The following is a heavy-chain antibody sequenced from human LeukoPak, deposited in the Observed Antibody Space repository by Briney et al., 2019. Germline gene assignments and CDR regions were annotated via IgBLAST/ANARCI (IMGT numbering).Heavy chain of an antibody. V-gene: IGHV4-59*05. CDR3: ASGLYTYGPYYYFDY. D-gene: IGHD5-18*01. J-gene: IGHJ4*02. CDR2: IYYSGST. CDR1: GGSISSYY. Sequence: SETLSLTCTVSGGSISSYYWSWIRQPPGKGLEWIGSIYYSGSTYYNPSLKSRVTISVDTSKNQFSLKLSSVTAADTAVYYCASGLYTYGPYYYFDYWGQGTLVTVSS.